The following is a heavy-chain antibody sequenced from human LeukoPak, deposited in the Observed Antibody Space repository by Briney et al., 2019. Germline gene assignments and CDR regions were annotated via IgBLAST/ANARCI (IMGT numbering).Heavy chain of an antibody. CDR2: INPNSGGT. D-gene: IGHD5-18*01. CDR3: ARGIGVYSYVDY. Sequence: ASVKVSCKASGYTFTGYYMHWVRRAPGQGLEWMGWINPNSGGTNYAQKFQGRVTMTRDTSISTAYMELSRLRSDDTAVYYCARGIGVYSYVDYWGQGTLVTVSS. V-gene: IGHV1-2*02. J-gene: IGHJ4*02. CDR1: GYTFTGYY.